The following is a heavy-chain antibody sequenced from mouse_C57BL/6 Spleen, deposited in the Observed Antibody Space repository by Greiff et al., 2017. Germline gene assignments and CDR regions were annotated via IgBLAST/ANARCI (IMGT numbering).Heavy chain of an antibody. CDR2: ISSGSSTI. CDR3: ARRSKDAMDY. V-gene: IGHV5-17*01. J-gene: IGHJ4*01. CDR1: GFTFSDYG. Sequence: EVKLVESGGGLVKPGGSLKLSCAASGFTFSDYGMHWVRQAPEKGLEWVAYISSGSSTIYYADTVKGRFTISRDNAKNTLFLQMTSLRSEDTAMYYGARRSKDAMDYWGQGTSVTVSS. D-gene: IGHD2-5*01.